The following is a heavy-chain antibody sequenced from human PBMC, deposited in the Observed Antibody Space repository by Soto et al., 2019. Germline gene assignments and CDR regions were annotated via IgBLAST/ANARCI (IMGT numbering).Heavy chain of an antibody. V-gene: IGHV4-31*03. CDR1: GGSISSGGYY. J-gene: IGHJ6*03. CDR2: IYYSGST. Sequence: TLSLTCTVSGGSISSGGYYWSWIRQHPGKGLEWIGYIYYSGSTYYNPSLKSRVTISVDTSKNQFSLKLSSVTAADTAVYYCASYGQRQASYHYYYMDVWGKGTTVTVSS. D-gene: IGHD4-17*01. CDR3: ASYGQRQASYHYYYMDV.